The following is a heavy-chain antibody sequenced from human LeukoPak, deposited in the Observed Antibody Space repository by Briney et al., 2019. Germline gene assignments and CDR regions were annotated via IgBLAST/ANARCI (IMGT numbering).Heavy chain of an antibody. V-gene: IGHV3-15*01. CDR3: ATESSTTVKY. CDR2: IKTKTDGGTT. J-gene: IGHJ4*02. Sequence: PGGSLRLSCAASGFTFSSYRMNWVRQAPGKGLEWVGRIKTKTDGGTTDYAAPVKGRFTISRDDSKNTLYLQMNSLKTEDTAVYYCATESSTTVKYWGQGTLVTVSS. D-gene: IGHD4-11*01. CDR1: GFTFSSYR.